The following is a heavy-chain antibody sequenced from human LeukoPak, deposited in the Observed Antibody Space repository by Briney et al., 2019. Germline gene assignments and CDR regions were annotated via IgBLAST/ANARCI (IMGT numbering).Heavy chain of an antibody. CDR3: ARAQYSSGWFGFDY. V-gene: IGHV1-69*05. CDR1: GYTFTSYY. D-gene: IGHD6-19*01. Sequence: SVKVSCKASGYTFTSYYMHWVRQAPGQGLEWMGGIIPIFGTASYAQKFQGRVTITTDESTSTAYMELSSLRSEDTAVYYCARAQYSSGWFGFDYWGQGTLVTVSS. CDR2: IIPIFGTA. J-gene: IGHJ4*02.